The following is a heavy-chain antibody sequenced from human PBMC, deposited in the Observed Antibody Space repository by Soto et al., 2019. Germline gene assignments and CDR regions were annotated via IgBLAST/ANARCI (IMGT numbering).Heavy chain of an antibody. Sequence: SETLSLTCTVSGGSISSYYWSWIRQPPGKGLEWIGYIYYSGSTNYNPSLKSRVTISVDTSKNQFSLKLSSVTAADTAVYYCAREAGPDGVYYDFWSGQTTRQGPYGMDVWGQGTTVTVSS. D-gene: IGHD3-3*01. J-gene: IGHJ6*02. CDR2: IYYSGST. CDR3: AREAGPDGVYYDFWSGQTTRQGPYGMDV. V-gene: IGHV4-59*01. CDR1: GGSISSYY.